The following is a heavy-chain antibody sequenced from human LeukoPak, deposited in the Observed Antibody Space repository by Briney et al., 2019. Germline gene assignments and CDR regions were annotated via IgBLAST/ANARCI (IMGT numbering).Heavy chain of an antibody. CDR3: SRGGYGGNDGDSIDY. D-gene: IGHD4-23*01. CDR2: IYHGGST. V-gene: IGHV4-39*07. CDR1: GGSISSSSYY. J-gene: IGHJ4*02. Sequence: PSDTLSLTCTVSGGSISSSSYYWGWIRQPPGKGRQWIGSIYHGGSTYYNRTLKTRVTITVESSKNQFSLKLSSVTAADTAVYYCSRGGYGGNDGDSIDYWGQGTLVTVSS.